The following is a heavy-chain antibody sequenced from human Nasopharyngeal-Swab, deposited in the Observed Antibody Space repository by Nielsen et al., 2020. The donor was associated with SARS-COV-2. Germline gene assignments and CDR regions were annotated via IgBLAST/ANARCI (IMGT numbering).Heavy chain of an antibody. Sequence: SVKVSCKASGGTFSSYAISWVRQAPGPGLEWMGGIIPIFGTANYAQKFQGRVTITADKSTSTAYMELSSLRSEDTAVYYCARVGAFRGNYGDYEVYWGQGTLVTVSS. CDR2: IIPIFGTA. D-gene: IGHD4-17*01. J-gene: IGHJ4*02. V-gene: IGHV1-69*06. CDR1: GGTFSSYA. CDR3: ARVGAFRGNYGDYEVY.